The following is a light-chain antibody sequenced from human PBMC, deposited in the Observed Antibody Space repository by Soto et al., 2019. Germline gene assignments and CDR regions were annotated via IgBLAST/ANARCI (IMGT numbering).Light chain of an antibody. CDR3: QQRSNWPRT. CDR2: AAS. Sequence: TVMTQSPATLSVSPGERATLSCRASQGLGTNLAWYQQRPGQAPRLLFYAASTRATGIPARFSGSGSGKDFTLTISSLEPEDFAVYYCQQRSNWPRTFGGGTKVDIK. V-gene: IGKV3-11*01. CDR1: QGLGTN. J-gene: IGKJ4*01.